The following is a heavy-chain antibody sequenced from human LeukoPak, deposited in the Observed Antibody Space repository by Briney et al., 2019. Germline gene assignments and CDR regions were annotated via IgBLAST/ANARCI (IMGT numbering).Heavy chain of an antibody. CDR2: INPNSGGT. Sequence: ASEKVSCKASGYTFTGYYMHWVRQAPGQGLEWMGWINPNSGGTNYAQKFQGRVTMTRDTSISTAYMELGRLRSDDTAVYYCARSYDSSGYFDYWGQGTLVTVSS. CDR1: GYTFTGYY. D-gene: IGHD3-22*01. V-gene: IGHV1-2*02. J-gene: IGHJ4*02. CDR3: ARSYDSSGYFDY.